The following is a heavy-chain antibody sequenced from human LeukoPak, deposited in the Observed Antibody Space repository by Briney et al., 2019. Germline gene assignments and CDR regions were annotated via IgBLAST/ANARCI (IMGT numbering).Heavy chain of an antibody. Sequence: SVKVSCKTSGYTFTNYDINWVRQATGQGLEWMGWMSPNSGNTGYALKFQGRVTMTRDTSINTAYMELSSLRSEDTAVYFCASNPPRTGDFNYWGQGALVTVSS. CDR2: MSPNSGNT. J-gene: IGHJ4*02. D-gene: IGHD7-27*01. V-gene: IGHV1-8*01. CDR1: GYTFTNYD. CDR3: ASNPPRTGDFNY.